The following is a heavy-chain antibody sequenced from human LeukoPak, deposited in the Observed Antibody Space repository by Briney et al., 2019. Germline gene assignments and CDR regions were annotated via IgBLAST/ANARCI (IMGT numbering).Heavy chain of an antibody. V-gene: IGHV3-48*04. D-gene: IGHD3-10*01. CDR2: VSSSGTI. Sequence: PGGSLRLSCAASGFTVNTYSMNWVRQAPGQGLEWISYVSSSGTIYYAVSVKGRFTVSRDNAQNSLFLQMSSLRVDDTAVYYCATAPMGSGRLPFFDYWGQGTLVTVSS. CDR1: GFTVNTYS. CDR3: ATAPMGSGRLPFFDY. J-gene: IGHJ4*02.